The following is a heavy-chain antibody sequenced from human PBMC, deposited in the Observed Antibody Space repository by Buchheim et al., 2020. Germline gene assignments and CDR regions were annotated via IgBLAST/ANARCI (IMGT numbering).Heavy chain of an antibody. CDR2: INPSGGST. D-gene: IGHD3-10*01. CDR3: ARDRGSPQYFFDY. CDR1: GYTFTSYY. V-gene: IGHV1-46*01. Sequence: QVQLVQSGAEVKKPGASVKVSCKASGYTFTSYYMHWVRQAPGQGPEWMGIINPSGGSTSHAQKFQGRVTLTRDPSTSPVSLELSSLRSEDTAVYYCARDRGSPQYFFDYWGQGTL. J-gene: IGHJ4*02.